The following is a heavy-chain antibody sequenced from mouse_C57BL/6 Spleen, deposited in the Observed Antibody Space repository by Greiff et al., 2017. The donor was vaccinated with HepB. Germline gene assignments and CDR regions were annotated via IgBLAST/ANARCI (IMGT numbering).Heavy chain of an antibody. CDR3: ARRYYGSSYGYFDV. V-gene: IGHV1-4*01. Sequence: QVHVKQSGAELARPGASVKMSCKASGYTFTSYTMHWVKQRPGQGLEWIGYINPSSGYTKYNQKFKDKATLTADKSSSTAYMQLSSLTSEDSAVYYCARRYYGSSYGYFDVWGTGTTVTVSS. J-gene: IGHJ1*03. D-gene: IGHD1-1*01. CDR1: GYTFTSYT. CDR2: INPSSGYT.